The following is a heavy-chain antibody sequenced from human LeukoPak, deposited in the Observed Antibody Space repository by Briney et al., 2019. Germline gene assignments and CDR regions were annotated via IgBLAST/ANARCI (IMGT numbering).Heavy chain of an antibody. Sequence: PSQTLSLTCTVSGDSISSASYYWSWIRQPAGKGLEWIGRMSTSGSTNYNPSLKSRVTISVDTSKNQFSLNLSSVTAADTALYYCARINAPPYSRSEWDWFDPWGQGTQVTVSS. D-gene: IGHD6-6*01. CDR1: GDSISSASYY. CDR2: MSTSGST. CDR3: ARINAPPYSRSEWDWFDP. V-gene: IGHV4-61*02. J-gene: IGHJ5*02.